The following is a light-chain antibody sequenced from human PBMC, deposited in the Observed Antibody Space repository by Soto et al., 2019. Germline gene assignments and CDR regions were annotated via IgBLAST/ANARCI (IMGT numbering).Light chain of an antibody. CDR3: QQLSTYPST. V-gene: IGKV1-9*01. CDR2: AAS. CDR1: QGIGSY. J-gene: IGKJ4*01. Sequence: IQLPQAPSSLSASVAYIVPITWRASQGIGSYLAWYQQKPGEAPKLLIFAASTLQSGVPSRFSGSGSGTDSTLTISSLQAEDFATYYCQQLSTYPSTFGGGTKVDI.